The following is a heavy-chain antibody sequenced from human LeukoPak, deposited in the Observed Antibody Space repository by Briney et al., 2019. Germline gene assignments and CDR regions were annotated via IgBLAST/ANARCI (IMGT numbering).Heavy chain of an antibody. CDR1: GFTFSSYG. CDR2: IWYDGSNK. CDR3: ARDYYGSGSYRTRYYYGMDV. V-gene: IGHV3-33*08. J-gene: IGHJ6*02. Sequence: GGSLRLSCAASGFTFSSYGMHWVRQAPGKGLEWVAVIWYDGSNKYYADSVKGRFTISRDNSKNTLYLQMNSLRAEDTAVYYCARDYYGSGSYRTRYYYGMDVWSQGTTVTVSS. D-gene: IGHD3-10*01.